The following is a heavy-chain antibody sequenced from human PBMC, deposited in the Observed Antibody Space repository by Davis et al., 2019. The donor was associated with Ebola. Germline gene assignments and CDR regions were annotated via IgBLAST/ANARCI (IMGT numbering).Heavy chain of an antibody. CDR1: GGSISSGGYS. CDR3: ASEKLYSSSWYLAGMDV. Sequence: SETLSLTCAVSGGSISSGGYSWSWIRQHPGKGLEWIGYISYSGSTYYNPSLKSRVTISVDTSKNQFSLKLSSVTAADTAVYYCASEKLYSSSWYLAGMDVWGQGTTVTVSS. CDR2: ISYSGST. D-gene: IGHD6-13*01. J-gene: IGHJ6*02. V-gene: IGHV4-31*11.